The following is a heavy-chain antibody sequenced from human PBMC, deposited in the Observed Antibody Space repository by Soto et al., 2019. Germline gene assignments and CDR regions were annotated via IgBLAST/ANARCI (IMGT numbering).Heavy chain of an antibody. J-gene: IGHJ6*02. D-gene: IGHD3-10*01. V-gene: IGHV1-69*01. CDR2: IIPIFGTA. Sequence: QVQLVQSGAEVKKPGSSVKVSCKASGGTFSSYAISWVRQAPGQGLEWMGGIIPIFGTANYAQKFQGRVTITADESTSTADMELSSLRSEDTAVYYCAREKAGGSGSLGGMDVWGQGTTVTVSS. CDR1: GGTFSSYA. CDR3: AREKAGGSGSLGGMDV.